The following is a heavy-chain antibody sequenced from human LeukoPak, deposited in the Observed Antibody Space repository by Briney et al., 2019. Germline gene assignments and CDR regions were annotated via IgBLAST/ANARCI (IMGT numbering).Heavy chain of an antibody. D-gene: IGHD2/OR15-2a*01. Sequence: PGGSLRLSCAASGFTFSTYSMSWVRQAPGKGLEWVSAIRSGGENTYYADSVRGRFTISRDNSRGTLSQQMNSLRAEDTAVYFCAILSWDGRGSFYWGQGTLVTVSS. CDR2: IRSGGENT. CDR3: AILSWDGRGSFY. CDR1: GFTFSTYS. V-gene: IGHV3-23*01. J-gene: IGHJ4*02.